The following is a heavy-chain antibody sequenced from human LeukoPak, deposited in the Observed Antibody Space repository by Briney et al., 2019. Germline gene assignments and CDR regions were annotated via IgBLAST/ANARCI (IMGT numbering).Heavy chain of an antibody. Sequence: GGSLRLSCAASGFTFSTFWTHWVRQTPGKGLVWVSRISSDGTTTHYADSVKGRFTISRDNAKNTLFLHMNSLRAEDTAAYYCNVRWGPNSDYWGQGTLVTVSS. CDR1: GFTFSTFW. D-gene: IGHD7-27*01. CDR2: ISSDGTTT. CDR3: NVRWGPNSDY. V-gene: IGHV3-74*01. J-gene: IGHJ4*02.